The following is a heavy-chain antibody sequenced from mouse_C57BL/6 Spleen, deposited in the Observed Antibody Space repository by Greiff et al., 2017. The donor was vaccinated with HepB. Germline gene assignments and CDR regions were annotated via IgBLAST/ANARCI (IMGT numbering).Heavy chain of an antibody. D-gene: IGHD3-2*02. CDR3: ARVDSSGYVDY. CDR1: GFTFSDYY. CDR2: ISNGGGST. Sequence: DVKLVESGGGLVQPGGSLKLSCAASGFTFSDYYMYWVRQTPEKRLEWVAYISNGGGSTYYPDTVKGRFTISRDNAKNTLYLQMSRLKSEDTAMYYCARVDSSGYVDYWGQGTTLTVSS. J-gene: IGHJ2*01. V-gene: IGHV5-12*01.